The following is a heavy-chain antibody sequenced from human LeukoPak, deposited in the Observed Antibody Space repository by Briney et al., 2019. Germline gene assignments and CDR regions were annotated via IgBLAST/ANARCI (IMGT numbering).Heavy chain of an antibody. CDR1: GFTFSNHW. J-gene: IGHJ3*01. CDR3: VRDVYQVRSNDYVFDV. D-gene: IGHD2-2*02. V-gene: IGHV3-74*01. Sequence: PVGSLRLSCVASGFTFSNHWMHWVRQTPGKGLNWISRISDDERGTNYAGSVKGRFIISRDNAKNTLLLQMDSLRVEDTAVYYCVRDVYQVRSNDYVFDVWGQGTMVTVSS. CDR2: ISDDERGT.